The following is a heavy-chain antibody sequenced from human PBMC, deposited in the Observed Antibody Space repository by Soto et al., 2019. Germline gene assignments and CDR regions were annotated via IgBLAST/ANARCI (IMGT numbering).Heavy chain of an antibody. J-gene: IGHJ4*02. CDR3: TGSHYYGGPFDF. D-gene: IGHD4-17*01. V-gene: IGHV4-30-2*01. CDR1: GGSISSGGYS. Sequence: PSETLSLTCAVSGGSISSGGYSWSWIRQPPGKGLEWIGYIYHSGSTYYNPSLKSRVTISRDDSKSIAYLQMNSLKTEDTAVYYCTGSHYYGGPFDFWGQGTLVTVSS. CDR2: IYHSGST.